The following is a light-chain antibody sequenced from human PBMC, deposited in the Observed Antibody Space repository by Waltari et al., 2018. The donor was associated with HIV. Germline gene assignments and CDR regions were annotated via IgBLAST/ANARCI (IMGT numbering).Light chain of an antibody. CDR3: QQYDQWPPRYT. J-gene: IGKJ2*01. CDR2: GAS. V-gene: IGKV3-15*01. CDR1: QSISSN. Sequence: EIVMTQSPAPLSVSPGERATLSCRASQSISSNLAWYQQKPGQAPRLLISGASIRATGIPARFSGSGSGTEFTLTISSLQSEDFAVYYCQQYDQWPPRYTFGQGTKMEIK.